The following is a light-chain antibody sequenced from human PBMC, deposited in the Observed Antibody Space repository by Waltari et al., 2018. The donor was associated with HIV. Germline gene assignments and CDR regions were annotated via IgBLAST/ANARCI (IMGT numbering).Light chain of an antibody. CDR3: AAWDDSLSCPSWV. Sequence: QSVLTQPPSASGTPGQRVTISCSGNSSNIGNNYVSWFQQLPRTAPNILLYRNYRRPSGVPDRFSGSKSGTSASLAISGLRSEDEADYYCAAWDDSLSCPSWVFGGGTKLTVL. J-gene: IGLJ3*02. CDR2: RNY. CDR1: SSNIGNNY. V-gene: IGLV1-47*01.